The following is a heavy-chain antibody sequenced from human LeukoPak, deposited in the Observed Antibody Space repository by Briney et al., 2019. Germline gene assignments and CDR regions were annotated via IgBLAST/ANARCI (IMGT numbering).Heavy chain of an antibody. V-gene: IGHV3-53*01. D-gene: IGHD1-26*01. CDR3: AKDRSIGTYYTFDH. CDR2: IYSDNT. CDR1: GFTVSSNS. Sequence: QSGGSLRLSCAVSGFTVSSNSMSWVRQAPGKGLEWVSFIYSDNTHYSDSVKGRFTISRDNSKNTLYLQMNSLTAADTAVYYCAKDRSIGTYYTFDHWGQGTLVTVSS. J-gene: IGHJ4*02.